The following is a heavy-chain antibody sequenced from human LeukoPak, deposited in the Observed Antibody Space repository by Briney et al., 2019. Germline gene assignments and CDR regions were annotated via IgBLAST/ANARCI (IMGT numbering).Heavy chain of an antibody. CDR2: ISSSSSTI. CDR1: GFTFSRYT. D-gene: IGHD4/OR15-4a*01. V-gene: IGHV3-48*01. CDR3: ARESAQALTILHAFDI. Sequence: GGSLRLSSAASGFTFSRYTMNWVRQAPGKGLEWGSKISSSSSTIYYADSVKGRFTISRDNAKNSLYLQMNSLRAEDTAVYYCARESAQALTILHAFDIWGQGTMVTVSS. J-gene: IGHJ3*02.